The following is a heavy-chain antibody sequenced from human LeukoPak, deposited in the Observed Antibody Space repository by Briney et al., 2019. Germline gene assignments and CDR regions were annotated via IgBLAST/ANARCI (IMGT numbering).Heavy chain of an antibody. D-gene: IGHD1-26*01. CDR2: IIPIFGTA. CDR3: ARGVRRRELLPVFDY. V-gene: IGHV1-69*13. CDR1: GGTFSSYA. Sequence: ASVKVSCKASGGTFSSYAISWVRQAPGQGLEWMGGIIPIFGTANYAQKFQGRVTITADESTSTAYMELGSLRSEDTAVYYCARGVRRRELLPVFDYWGQGTLVTVSS. J-gene: IGHJ4*02.